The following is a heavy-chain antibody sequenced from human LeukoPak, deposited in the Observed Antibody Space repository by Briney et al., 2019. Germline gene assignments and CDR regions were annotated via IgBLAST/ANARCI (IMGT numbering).Heavy chain of an antibody. J-gene: IGHJ6*04. CDR2: INPSGGST. V-gene: IGHV1-46*01. Sequence: GASVKVSCKASGYTFTSYYMHWVRQAPGQGLEWMGIINPSGGSTSYAQKFQGRVTMTRDVSTSTVYMELSSLRSEDTAVYYCAELGITMIGGVWGKGTTVTISS. CDR1: GYTFTSYY. CDR3: AELGITMIGGV. D-gene: IGHD3-10*02.